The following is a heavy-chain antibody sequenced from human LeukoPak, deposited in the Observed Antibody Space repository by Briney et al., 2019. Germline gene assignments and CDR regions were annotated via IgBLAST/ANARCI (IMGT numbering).Heavy chain of an antibody. J-gene: IGHJ4*02. V-gene: IGHV3-30*02. Sequence: GGSLRLSCAASGFTFNSYGMHWVRQAPGKGLEWLAFIRYDGTTKYYTDSVKGRFTISRDNSKNTLYLQMNSLRAEDTAVYYCAKEIEDQYCSGTQNCLFDYWGQGTQVTVSS. CDR3: AKEIEDQYCSGTQNCLFDY. CDR1: GFTFNSYG. D-gene: IGHD2-2*01. CDR2: IRYDGTTK.